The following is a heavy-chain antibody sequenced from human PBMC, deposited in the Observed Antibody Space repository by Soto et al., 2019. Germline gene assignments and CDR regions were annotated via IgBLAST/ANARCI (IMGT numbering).Heavy chain of an antibody. J-gene: IGHJ4*02. CDR3: ARGTLWNGYQFFDY. V-gene: IGHV3-7*01. CDR2: IKQDGSEK. Sequence: GGSRRLSCSVSGFTFSSYWMTWVRQAPGKGLEWVANIKQDGSEKYYVDSVRGRFTISRDNAKNSLYLQMSGLRAEDTAVFYCARGTLWNGYQFFDYCGQGTLVTVSS. D-gene: IGHD3-3*01. CDR1: GFTFSSYW.